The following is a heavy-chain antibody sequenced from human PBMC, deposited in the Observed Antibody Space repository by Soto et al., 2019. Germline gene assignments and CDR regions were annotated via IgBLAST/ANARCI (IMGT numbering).Heavy chain of an antibody. J-gene: IGHJ4*02. Sequence: QVQLVQSGAEVKKPGASVKVSCKASGYTFTSYYMHWVRQAPGQGLEWMGIINPSGGSTSYAQKFQGRVSMTRDTSTSTVYMELSSLRSEDSAVYYCARDGYYYDSSGGGPYYFVYWGQGTLVTVSS. CDR1: GYTFTSYY. V-gene: IGHV1-46*01. CDR3: ARDGYYYDSSGGGPYYFVY. D-gene: IGHD3-22*01. CDR2: INPSGGST.